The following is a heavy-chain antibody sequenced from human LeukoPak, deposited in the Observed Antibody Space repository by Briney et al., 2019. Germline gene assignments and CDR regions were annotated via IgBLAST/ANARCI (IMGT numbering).Heavy chain of an antibody. V-gene: IGHV4-34*01. CDR1: GGSFSGYY. Sequence: SETLSLTCAVYGGSFSGYYWSWIRQPPGKGLEWIGEINHSGSTNYNPSLKSRVTISVDTSKNQFSLKLSSVTAADTAVYYCARVVAYYDILTTFYMDVWGKGTTVTISS. D-gene: IGHD3-9*01. CDR2: INHSGST. J-gene: IGHJ6*03. CDR3: ARVVAYYDILTTFYMDV.